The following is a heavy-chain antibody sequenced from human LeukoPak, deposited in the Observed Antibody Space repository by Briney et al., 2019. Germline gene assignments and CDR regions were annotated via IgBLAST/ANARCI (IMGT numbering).Heavy chain of an antibody. CDR3: ARDGGWSEDLSYGIQDCYYGMDV. Sequence: SETLSLTCTVSGGSISSSYYYWGWIRQPPGKGLEWIGSLYYSGSTYYNPSLKSRVTISVDTSKNQFSLKLSSVTAADTAVYYCARDGGWSEDLSYGIQDCYYGMDVWGQGTTVTVSS. D-gene: IGHD5-18*01. V-gene: IGHV4-39*07. CDR1: GGSISSSYYY. J-gene: IGHJ6*02. CDR2: LYYSGST.